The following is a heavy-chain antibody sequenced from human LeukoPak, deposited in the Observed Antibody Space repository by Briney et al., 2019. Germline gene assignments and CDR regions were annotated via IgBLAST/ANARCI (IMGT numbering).Heavy chain of an antibody. V-gene: IGHV3-30*02. Sequence: GGSLRLSCAASGFTFSSYGMHWVRQAPGKGLEGVAFIRYDGSNKYYADSVKGRFTISRDNYKNTLYLQMNSLRAEATAVYYCAKDISAGYYEAYYYYYMDVWGKGTTVTVSS. D-gene: IGHD3-22*01. CDR2: IRYDGSNK. CDR3: AKDISAGYYEAYYYYYMDV. J-gene: IGHJ6*03. CDR1: GFTFSSYG.